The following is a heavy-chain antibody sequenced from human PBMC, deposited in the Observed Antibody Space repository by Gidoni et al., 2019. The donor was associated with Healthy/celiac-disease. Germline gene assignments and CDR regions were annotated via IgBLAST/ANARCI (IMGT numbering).Heavy chain of an antibody. V-gene: IGHV1-69*09. J-gene: IGHJ5*02. CDR1: GGTFSSYA. CDR2: IIPILGIA. D-gene: IGHD3-22*01. Sequence: QVQLVQSGDEVKKPGSSVKVSCKASGGTFSSYAISWVRQAPGQGLEWMGRIIPILGIANYAQKFQGRVTITADKSTSTAYMELSSLRSEDTAVYYCARGWGSGLNWFDPWGQGTLVTVSS. CDR3: ARGWGSGLNWFDP.